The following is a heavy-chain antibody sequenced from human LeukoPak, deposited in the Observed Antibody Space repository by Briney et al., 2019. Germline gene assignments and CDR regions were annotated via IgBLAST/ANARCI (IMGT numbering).Heavy chain of an antibody. CDR3: ARTGDSNGYSPPLDY. Sequence: PSETLSLTCTVSGGSISSYYWSWIRQPPGKGLEWIGYIYYSGSTNYNPSLKSRVTISVDTSKNQFSLKLSSVTAADTAVYYCARTGDSNGYSPPLDYWGQGTLVTVSS. CDR1: GGSISSYY. J-gene: IGHJ4*02. V-gene: IGHV4-59*01. D-gene: IGHD3-22*01. CDR2: IYYSGST.